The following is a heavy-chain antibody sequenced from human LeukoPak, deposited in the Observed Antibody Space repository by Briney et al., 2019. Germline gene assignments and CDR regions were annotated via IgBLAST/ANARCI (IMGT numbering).Heavy chain of an antibody. Sequence: SETLSLTCAVYGGSFSGYYWSWIRQPPGKGLQWIGEINHSGSTNYNPSLKSRATMSVDTSKNQFSLKLSSVTAADTAVYYCATILTGYSYGYYFDYWGQGTLVTVSS. V-gene: IGHV4-34*01. J-gene: IGHJ4*02. CDR2: INHSGST. CDR3: ATILTGYSYGYYFDY. D-gene: IGHD5-18*01. CDR1: GGSFSGYY.